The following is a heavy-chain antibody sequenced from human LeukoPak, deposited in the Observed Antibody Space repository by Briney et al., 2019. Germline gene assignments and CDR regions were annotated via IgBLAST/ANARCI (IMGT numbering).Heavy chain of an antibody. Sequence: GESRQICGEGAGSIFTSYWSGGGRPLAGKGLGGMGIIYPGDSDTRYSPSFQGQVTISADKSIRIAYLQWSSLKASDSAMYYCARQSSRQEVYYFDYWGQGTLVTVSS. J-gene: IGHJ4*02. V-gene: IGHV5-51*01. CDR1: GSIFTSYW. CDR2: IYPGDSDT. CDR3: ARQSSRQEVYYFDY. D-gene: IGHD6-6*01.